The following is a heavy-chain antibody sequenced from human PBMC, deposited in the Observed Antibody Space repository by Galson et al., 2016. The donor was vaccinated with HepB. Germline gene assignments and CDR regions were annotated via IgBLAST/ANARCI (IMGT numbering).Heavy chain of an antibody. CDR1: GFTFSSYW. CDR2: VKRDGSER. V-gene: IGHV3-7*03. Sequence: SLRLSCAASGFTFSSYWMSWVRQAPGKGLEWVANVKRDGSERYHVDSVKGRFTISRDNAKNSLCLQMNSLRVEDTAVYYCARGANRGRPFDYWGQGTLVTVSS. D-gene: IGHD3-10*01. CDR3: ARGANRGRPFDY. J-gene: IGHJ4*02.